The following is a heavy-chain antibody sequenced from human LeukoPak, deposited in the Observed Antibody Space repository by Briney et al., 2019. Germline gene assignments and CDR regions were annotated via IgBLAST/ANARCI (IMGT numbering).Heavy chain of an antibody. CDR3: AKDRNDGYFDY. CDR1: GFTLSSYA. J-gene: IGHJ4*02. CDR2: ISGSGGST. V-gene: IGHV3-23*01. Sequence: GASLRLSCAASGFTLSSYAMSWVRQAPGKGLEWVSAISGSGGSTYYADSVKGRFTISRDNSKNTLYLQMNSLRAEDTAVYYCAKDRNDGYFDYWGQGTLVTVSS.